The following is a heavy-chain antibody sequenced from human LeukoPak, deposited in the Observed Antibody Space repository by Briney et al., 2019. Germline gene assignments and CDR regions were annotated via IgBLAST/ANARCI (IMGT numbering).Heavy chain of an antibody. Sequence: ASVKVSCKASGYIFTNYYLYWVRQAPGQGLEWMGVINPVGGVTTYAQRFQGRVTMTRDTSTSIFDMELSSLKSEDTAVYYCARLWSYYDNSGFFEDYWGQGTLVTVSS. CDR1: GYIFTNYY. CDR3: ARLWSYYDNSGFFEDY. V-gene: IGHV1-46*01. J-gene: IGHJ4*02. CDR2: INPVGGVT. D-gene: IGHD3-22*01.